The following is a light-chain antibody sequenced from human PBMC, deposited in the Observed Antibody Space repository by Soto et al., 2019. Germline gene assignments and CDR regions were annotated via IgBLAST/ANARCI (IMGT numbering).Light chain of an antibody. V-gene: IGLV2-14*01. CDR2: EVN. CDR3: SSKTSSRTPFV. Sequence: QSALTQPASVSGSPGQSITISCTGTSSDVGGYNYVSWYQQHPGNAPRLMIYEVNNRPSGVPNRFSGSKSGNTASLTISGFQAEDEADYYCSSKTSSRTPFVFGTGTKVTVL. CDR1: SSDVGGYNY. J-gene: IGLJ1*01.